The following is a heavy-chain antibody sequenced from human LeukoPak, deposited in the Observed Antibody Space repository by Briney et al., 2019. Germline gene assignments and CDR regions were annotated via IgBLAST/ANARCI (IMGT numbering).Heavy chain of an antibody. CDR1: GFTFSTYS. D-gene: IGHD6-6*01. Sequence: GGSLRLSCAASGFTFSTYSMNWVRQAPGKGLEWVSFISTSSSYIYFADSLKGRFTVSRDNAKNSLYLQMNSLRAEDTAVYYCARGEWSSSPFDYWGQGTLVTVSS. J-gene: IGHJ4*02. CDR2: ISTSSSYI. CDR3: ARGEWSSSPFDY. V-gene: IGHV3-21*01.